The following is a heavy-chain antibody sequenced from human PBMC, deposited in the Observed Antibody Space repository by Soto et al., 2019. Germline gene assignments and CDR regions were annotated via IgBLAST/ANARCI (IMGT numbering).Heavy chain of an antibody. J-gene: IGHJ4*02. V-gene: IGHV3-9*01. CDR1: GFTFDDYA. CDR3: AKGLPTFGGVIGPGLDY. D-gene: IGHD3-16*01. CDR2: ISWNSGSI. Sequence: EVQLVESGGGLVQPGRSLRLSCAASGFTFDDYAMHWVRQAPGKGLEWVSGISWNSGSIGYAYSVKGRFTISRDNAKNPLYLQMNSLRAEETALYYCAKGLPTFGGVIGPGLDYWGQGTLVTVSS.